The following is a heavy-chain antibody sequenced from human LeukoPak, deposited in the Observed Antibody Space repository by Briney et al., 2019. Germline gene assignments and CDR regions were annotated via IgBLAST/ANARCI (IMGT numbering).Heavy chain of an antibody. CDR2: ISWNSGSI. J-gene: IGHJ4*02. CDR1: GFTFDDYA. V-gene: IGHV3-9*01. D-gene: IGHD2-15*01. Sequence: GRSLRLSCAASGFTFDDYAMHWVRQAPGKGLEWVSGISWNSGSIGYADSVKGRFTISRDNAKNSLYLQMNSLRAEDTAVYYCARGGGYVDYWGQGTLVTVSS. CDR3: ARGGGYVDY.